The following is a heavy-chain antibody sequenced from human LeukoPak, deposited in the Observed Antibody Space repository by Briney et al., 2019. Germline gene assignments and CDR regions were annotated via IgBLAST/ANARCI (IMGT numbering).Heavy chain of an antibody. V-gene: IGHV3-7*01. Sequence: PGGSLRLSCAASGFTFSSYAMSWVRQAPGKGLEWVANIKQDGSEKCYVDSVKGRFTISRDNSKNTLYLQMNSLRAEDTAVYYCAKASYCGGDCYSAREDYWGQGTLVTVSS. D-gene: IGHD2-21*02. J-gene: IGHJ4*02. CDR2: IKQDGSEK. CDR3: AKASYCGGDCYSAREDY. CDR1: GFTFSSYA.